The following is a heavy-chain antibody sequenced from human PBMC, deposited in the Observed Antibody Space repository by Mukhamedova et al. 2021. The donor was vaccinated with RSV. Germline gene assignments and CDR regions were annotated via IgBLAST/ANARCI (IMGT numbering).Heavy chain of an antibody. Sequence: QATGQGLEWMGWMNPNSGNTGYAQKFQGRVTMTRNTSINTAYMELSSLRSEDTAVYYCARGGGVRYFDWLSTYYYMDVWGQGTT. V-gene: IGHV1-8*01. CDR3: ARGGGVRYFDWLSTYYYMDV. CDR2: MNPNSGNT. J-gene: IGHJ6*03. D-gene: IGHD3-9*01.